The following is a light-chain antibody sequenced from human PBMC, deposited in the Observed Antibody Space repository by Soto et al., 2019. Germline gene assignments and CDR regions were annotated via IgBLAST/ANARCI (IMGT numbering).Light chain of an antibody. CDR3: QSYDSSLRGL. CDR2: GNS. J-gene: IGLJ1*01. V-gene: IGLV1-40*01. Sequence: QSVLAQPPSVSGAPGQRVTISCTGSSSNIGAGYDVHWYQHLPGTAPKLLIYGNSNRPSGVPDRFSGSKSGTSASLAITGLQADDEADYYCQSYDSSLRGLLGTGTKVTV. CDR1: SSNIGAGYD.